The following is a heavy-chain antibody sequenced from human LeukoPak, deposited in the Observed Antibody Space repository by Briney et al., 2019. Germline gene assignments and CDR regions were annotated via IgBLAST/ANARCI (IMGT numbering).Heavy chain of an antibody. J-gene: IGHJ4*02. CDR1: GFTFISYG. Sequence: GRSLRLSCAASGFTFISYGMHWVRQAPGKGLEWVAVISDDGSNKYYGDSVKGRFTISRDNSKNTLYLQMNSLRAEDTAVYYCAKDRGYSSSWYVFGYWGQGTLVTVSS. V-gene: IGHV3-30*18. D-gene: IGHD6-13*01. CDR2: ISDDGSNK. CDR3: AKDRGYSSSWYVFGY.